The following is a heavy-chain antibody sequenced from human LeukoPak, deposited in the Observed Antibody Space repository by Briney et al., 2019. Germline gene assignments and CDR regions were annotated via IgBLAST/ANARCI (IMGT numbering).Heavy chain of an antibody. CDR1: GGSISSYY. CDR3: AREAYCSSTSCYSGAFDI. D-gene: IGHD2-2*01. J-gene: IGHJ3*02. Sequence: SETLSLTCTVSGGSISSYYCSWIRQPPGKGLEWIGYIYYSGSTNYNPSLKSRVTISVDTSKNQFSLKLSSVTAADTAVYYCAREAYCSSTSCYSGAFDIWGQGTMVTVSS. V-gene: IGHV4-59*01. CDR2: IYYSGST.